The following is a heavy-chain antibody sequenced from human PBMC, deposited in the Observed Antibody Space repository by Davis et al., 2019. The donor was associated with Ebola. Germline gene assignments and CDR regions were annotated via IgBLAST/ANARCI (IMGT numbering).Heavy chain of an antibody. J-gene: IGHJ6*02. D-gene: IGHD3-3*01. CDR1: GYTFTGYY. CDR3: ARGYYDFWSGYYYYYYYGMDV. CDR2: IIPIFGTA. V-gene: IGHV1-69*13. Sequence: SVTVSCKASGYTFTGYYMHWVRQAPGQGLEWMGGIIPIFGTANYAQKFQGRVTITADESTSTAYMELSSLRSEDTAVYYCARGYYDFWSGYYYYYYYGMDVWGQGTTVTVSS.